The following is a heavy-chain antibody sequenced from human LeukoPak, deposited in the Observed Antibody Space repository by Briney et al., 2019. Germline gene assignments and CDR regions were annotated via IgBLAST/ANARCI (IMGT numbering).Heavy chain of an antibody. CDR3: TRERGSTNSYPFPIDY. CDR2: VLVGGVAT. Sequence: PGGSLRLSCAAAGFSFNNNAMDWGRQAPGKWLELVSGVLVGGVATYYADSVKGRFTISRDNSMNTVYLQMTSLPAEDTAVYYCTRERGSTNSYPFPIDYWRQGTLVTVSS. D-gene: IGHD6-13*01. CDR1: GFSFNNNA. J-gene: IGHJ4*02. V-gene: IGHV3-23*01.